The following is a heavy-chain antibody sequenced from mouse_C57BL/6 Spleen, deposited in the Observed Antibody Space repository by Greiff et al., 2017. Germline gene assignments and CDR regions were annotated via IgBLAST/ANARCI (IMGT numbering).Heavy chain of an antibody. J-gene: IGHJ2*01. V-gene: IGHV1-54*01. CDR1: GYAFTNYL. CDR3: ARERNNWDYFDY. Sequence: QVQLQQSGAELVRPGTSVKVSCKASGYAFTNYLIEWVKQRPGQGLEWIGVINPGSGGTNYNEKFKGKATLTADKSSSTAYMQLSSLTSEDSAVYFCARERNNWDYFDYWGQGTTLTVSS. CDR2: INPGSGGT. D-gene: IGHD4-1*02.